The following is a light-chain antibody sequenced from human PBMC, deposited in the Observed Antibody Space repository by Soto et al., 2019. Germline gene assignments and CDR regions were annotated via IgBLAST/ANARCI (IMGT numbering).Light chain of an antibody. CDR2: DAS. Sequence: DIQMTQSPSTLSASVGDRVTITCRASQGMSSWLAWYQQKPGKAPKLLIYDASSLESGVPSRFSGSGSGTEFTLSISSLQPDDFATYYCQQYNSFSWTFGQGTKVDIK. CDR1: QGMSSW. V-gene: IGKV1-5*01. J-gene: IGKJ1*01. CDR3: QQYNSFSWT.